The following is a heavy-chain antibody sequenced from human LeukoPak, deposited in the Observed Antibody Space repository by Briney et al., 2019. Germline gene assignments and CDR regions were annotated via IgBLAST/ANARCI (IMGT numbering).Heavy chain of an antibody. V-gene: IGHV1-8*03. Sequence: ASVKVSCKASGYTLTSYDINWVRQATGQGLEWMGWMNPNSGNTGYAQKFQGRVTITRNTSISTAYMELSSLRSEDTAVYYCARGQPHFRSYYDSSGTDYWGQGTLVTVSS. J-gene: IGHJ4*02. CDR2: MNPNSGNT. CDR1: GYTLTSYD. CDR3: ARGQPHFRSYYDSSGTDY. D-gene: IGHD3-22*01.